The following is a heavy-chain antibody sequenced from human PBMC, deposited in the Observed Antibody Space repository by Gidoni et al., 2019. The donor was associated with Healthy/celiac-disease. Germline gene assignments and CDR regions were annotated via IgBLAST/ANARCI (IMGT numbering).Heavy chain of an antibody. CDR1: GGSISSYY. CDR3: ARHSNGGSYSHPFDP. J-gene: IGHJ5*02. CDR2: IYYSGST. Sequence: QVQLQESGPGLVKPSETLSLTCTVSGGSISSYYWSWIRQPPGKGREWIGYIYYSGSTNYNPSLKSRVTISVDTSKNQFSLKLSSVTAADTAVYYCARHSNGGSYSHPFDPWGQGTLVTVSS. D-gene: IGHD1-26*01. V-gene: IGHV4-59*08.